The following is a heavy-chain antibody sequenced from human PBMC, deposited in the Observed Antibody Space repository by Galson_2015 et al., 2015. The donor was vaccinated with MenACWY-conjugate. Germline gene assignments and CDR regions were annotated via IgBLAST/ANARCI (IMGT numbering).Heavy chain of an antibody. J-gene: IGHJ4*02. Sequence: SLRLSCAASGFTFSNAWVSWVRQVPGKGLEWVGHIKSKTDGGTPDYAAAVKGRFTISRDDSKNTLFLQMNGLKTEDTAVYYCTTGTWIQLWLADYWGQGTLVTVSS. CDR2: IKSKTDGGTP. CDR1: GFTFSNAW. V-gene: IGHV3-15*01. CDR3: TTGTWIQLWLADY. D-gene: IGHD5-18*01.